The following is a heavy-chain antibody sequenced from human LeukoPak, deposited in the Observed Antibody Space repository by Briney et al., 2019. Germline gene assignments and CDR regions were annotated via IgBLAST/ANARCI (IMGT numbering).Heavy chain of an antibody. CDR1: GYTFTTYG. D-gene: IGHD3-10*01. CDR2: ISTYDGST. J-gene: IGHJ4*02. CDR3: ARDPDYADSGSYLPDY. V-gene: IGHV1-18*01. Sequence: ASVKVSCKASGYTFTTYGINWVRQAPGQGLEWMGWISTYDGSTKLAQKLRDRVTMIREISTSTVYMELRSLRSDDTAVYYCARDPDYADSGSYLPDYWGQGTLVTVSS.